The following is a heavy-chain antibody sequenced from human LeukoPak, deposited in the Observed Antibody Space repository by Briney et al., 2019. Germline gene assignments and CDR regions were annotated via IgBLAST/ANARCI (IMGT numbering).Heavy chain of an antibody. V-gene: IGHV2-5*02. J-gene: IGHJ4*02. CDR2: IYWDDDK. CDR1: GFSLSTSGVG. Sequence: SGPTLVNPTQTLTLTCTFSGFSLSTSGVGGGWIRQHPGKALEWLALIYWDDDKRYSPSLKSRLTITKDTSKNQVVLTMTNMDPVDTATYYCAHTSDDYADYGALGYWGQGTLVTVSS. D-gene: IGHD4-17*01. CDR3: AHTSDDYADYGALGY.